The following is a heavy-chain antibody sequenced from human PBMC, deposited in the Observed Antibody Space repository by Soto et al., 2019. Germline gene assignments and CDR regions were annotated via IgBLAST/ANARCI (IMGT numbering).Heavy chain of an antibody. CDR2: IYYSGST. CDR3: ARGRVGCSSTSCYAVAFDI. D-gene: IGHD2-2*01. V-gene: IGHV4-31*02. Sequence: LSLTCTVSGGSISSGGYYWSWIRQHPGKGLEWIGYIYYSGSTYYNPSLKSRVTISVDTSKNQFSLKLSSVTAADTAVYYCARGRVGCSSTSCYAVAFDIWGQGTMVTVSS. J-gene: IGHJ3*02. CDR1: GGSISSGGYY.